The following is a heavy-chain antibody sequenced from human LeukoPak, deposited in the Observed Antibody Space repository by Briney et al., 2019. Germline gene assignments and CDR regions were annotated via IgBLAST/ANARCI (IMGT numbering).Heavy chain of an antibody. CDR3: ARHRDARWFDP. D-gene: IGHD2-2*01. J-gene: IGHJ5*02. Sequence: PSETLSLTCTVSGGSISSYYWSWIRQPPGKGLEWIGYIYYSGSTNYNPSLKSRVTISVDTSKNQFSLKMTSVTAADTAVYYCARHRDARWFDPWGQGTLVTVSS. CDR1: GGSISSYY. CDR2: IYYSGST. V-gene: IGHV4-59*08.